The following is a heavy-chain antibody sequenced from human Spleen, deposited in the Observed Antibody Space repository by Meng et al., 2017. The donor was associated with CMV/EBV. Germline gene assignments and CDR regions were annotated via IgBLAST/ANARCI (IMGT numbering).Heavy chain of an antibody. CDR2: IRYDGNYK. CDR1: GPTFSTYG. V-gene: IGHV3-30*02. D-gene: IGHD2-15*01. Sequence: GESLKISCAASGPTFSTYGMHWVRQAPGKGLEWVAFIRYDGNYKYYADSVKGRFTISRDNSKNTLYLQMNSLRAEDTAMYYCTKDRYVATFDYWGQGTLVTVSS. J-gene: IGHJ4*02. CDR3: TKDRYVATFDY.